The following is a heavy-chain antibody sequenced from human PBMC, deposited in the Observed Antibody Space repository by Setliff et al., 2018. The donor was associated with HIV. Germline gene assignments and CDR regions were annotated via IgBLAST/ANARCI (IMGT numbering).Heavy chain of an antibody. V-gene: IGHV1-69*10. J-gene: IGHJ6*03. Sequence: ASVKVSCKASGGTFSSYAISWVRQAPGQGLEWMGGIIPILGIANYAQKFQGRVTITADKSTSTAYMELSSLRSEDTAVYYCARGRVLRGYYYYYMDVWGKGTTGTVSS. CDR1: GGTFSSYA. CDR2: IIPILGIA. D-gene: IGHD3-3*01. CDR3: ARGRVLRGYYYYYMDV.